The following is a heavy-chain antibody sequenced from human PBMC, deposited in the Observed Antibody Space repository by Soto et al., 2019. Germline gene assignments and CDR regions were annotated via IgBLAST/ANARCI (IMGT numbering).Heavy chain of an antibody. CDR1: GFTFSSYS. CDR2: ISSSSSTI. V-gene: IGHV3-48*01. D-gene: IGHD1-1*01. Sequence: EVQLVESGGGLVQPGGSLRLSCAASGFTFSSYSMNWVRQAPGKGLEWVSYISSSSSTIYYADSVKGRFTISRDNAKNSLYLQMNSQRAEDTAVYYCAIPRYNWNDGSDYWGQGTLVTVSS. CDR3: AIPRYNWNDGSDY. J-gene: IGHJ4*02.